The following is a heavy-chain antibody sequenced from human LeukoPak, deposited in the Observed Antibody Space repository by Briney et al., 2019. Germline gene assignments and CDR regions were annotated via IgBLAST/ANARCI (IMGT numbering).Heavy chain of an antibody. CDR2: IHHSGSI. D-gene: IGHD2-2*02. CDR3: ARIYGNYYMDV. Sequence: SSETLSLTCAVSGYSISSGYYWGWIRQPPGKRLEWIGSIHHSGSIYYNPSLKSRVTISVDTSKNQFSLRVPSVTAADTAVYYCARIYGNYYMDVWGKGTTVTVSS. J-gene: IGHJ6*03. V-gene: IGHV4-38-2*01. CDR1: GYSISSGYY.